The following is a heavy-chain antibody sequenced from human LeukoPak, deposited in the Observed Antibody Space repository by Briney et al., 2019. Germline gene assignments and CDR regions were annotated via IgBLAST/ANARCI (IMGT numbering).Heavy chain of an antibody. CDR3: ASGALAPVVPAAIDYYYYMDV. CDR2: INPNSGGT. V-gene: IGHV1-2*02. J-gene: IGHJ6*03. D-gene: IGHD2-2*01. CDR1: GYTFTSYY. Sequence: ASVKVSCKASGYTFTSYYMHWVRQAPGQGLEWMGWINPNSGGTNYAQKFQGRVTMTRDTSISTAYMELSRLRSDDTAVYYCASGALAPVVPAAIDYYYYMDVWGKGTTVTVSS.